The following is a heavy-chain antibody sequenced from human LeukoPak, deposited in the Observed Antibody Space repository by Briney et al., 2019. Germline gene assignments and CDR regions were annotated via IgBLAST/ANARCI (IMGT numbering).Heavy chain of an antibody. CDR3: ARASSSTTEGDY. CDR2: ISSSSSYI. D-gene: IGHD2-2*01. V-gene: IGHV3-21*01. Sequence: GGSLRLSCAASGFTFSSCSMNWVRQAPGKGLEWVSSISSSSSYIYYADSVKGRFTISRDNAKNSLYLQMNSLRAEDTAVYYCARASSSTTEGDYWGQGTLVTVSS. CDR1: GFTFSSCS. J-gene: IGHJ4*02.